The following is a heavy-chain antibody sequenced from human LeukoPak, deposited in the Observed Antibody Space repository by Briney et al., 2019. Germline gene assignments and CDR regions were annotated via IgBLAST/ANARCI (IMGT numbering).Heavy chain of an antibody. V-gene: IGHV4-59*01. D-gene: IGHD2-8*02. CDR3: ARFPRGNYYDSTGSSQSTDY. CDR2: IYYSGST. CDR1: GGSISSYY. J-gene: IGHJ4*02. Sequence: SETLSLACAVSGGSISSYYWSWIGQPPEKGLEWIGYIYYSGSTSYNPSLKSRVTISLDTSKNQFSLKLTSVTAADTAVYYCARFPRGNYYDSTGSSQSTDYWGQGTLVTVSS.